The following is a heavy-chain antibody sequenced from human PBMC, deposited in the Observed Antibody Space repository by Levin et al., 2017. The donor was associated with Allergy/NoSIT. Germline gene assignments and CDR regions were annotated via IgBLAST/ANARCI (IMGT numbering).Heavy chain of an antibody. D-gene: IGHD3-10*01. J-gene: IGHJ3*02. CDR1: GFTFSSYP. V-gene: IGHV3-30-3*01. Sequence: GGSLRLSCAASGFTFSSYPMHWVRQAPGKGLEWVAVISYDGSNTYYADSVKGRFTISRDNSKNTLYLQMNSLRAEDTAVYYCAREGSGSAFDIWGQGTMVTVSS. CDR2: ISYDGSNT. CDR3: AREGSGSAFDI.